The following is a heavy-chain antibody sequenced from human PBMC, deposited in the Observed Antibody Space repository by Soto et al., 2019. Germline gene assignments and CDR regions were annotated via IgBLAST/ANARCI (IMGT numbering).Heavy chain of an antibody. CDR3: ASLHYDFWSGHEVNEFDP. V-gene: IGHV1-69*13. CDR1: GGTFSSYA. CDR2: IIPIFGTA. D-gene: IGHD3-3*01. Sequence: SVKVSCKASGGTFSSYAISWVRQAPGQGLEWMGGIIPIFGTANYAQKFQGRVTITADESTSTAYMELSSLRSEDTAVYYCASLHYDFWSGHEVNEFDPWGPGNPGHRLL. J-gene: IGHJ5*02.